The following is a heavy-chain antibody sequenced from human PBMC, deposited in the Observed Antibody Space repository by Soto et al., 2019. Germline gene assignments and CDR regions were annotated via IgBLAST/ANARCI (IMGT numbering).Heavy chain of an antibody. D-gene: IGHD4-17*01. CDR1: GGTFSSYA. CDR2: IIPIFGTA. V-gene: IGHV1-69*01. Sequence: QVQLVQSGAEVKKPGSSVKVSCKASGGTFSSYAISWVRQAPGQGLEWMGGIIPIFGTANYAQKFQGRVTITADESTSTAYMELSSLRSEDTAVYYCARDVSRMTTVTTNYYYYGMDVWGQGTTVTVSS. J-gene: IGHJ6*02. CDR3: ARDVSRMTTVTTNYYYYGMDV.